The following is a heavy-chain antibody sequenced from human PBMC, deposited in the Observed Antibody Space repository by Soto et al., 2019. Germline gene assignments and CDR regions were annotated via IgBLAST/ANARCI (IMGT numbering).Heavy chain of an antibody. D-gene: IGHD3-22*01. CDR2: IKSKTDGGTT. CDR3: TTADSSGYIGIDY. Sequence: GGSLRLSCAASGCTFSNAWMNWVSQAPGKGLEWVGRIKSKTDGGTTDYAAPVKGRFTISRDDSKNTLYLQMNSLKTEDTAVYYCTTADSSGYIGIDYWGQGTLVTVSS. CDR1: GCTFSNAW. V-gene: IGHV3-15*07. J-gene: IGHJ4*02.